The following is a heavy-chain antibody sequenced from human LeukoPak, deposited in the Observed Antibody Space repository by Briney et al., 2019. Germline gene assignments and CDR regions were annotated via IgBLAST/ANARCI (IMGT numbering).Heavy chain of an antibody. D-gene: IGHD6-13*01. CDR2: ISSSRSYT. Sequence: PGGSLRLSCAASGFTVSTNYMTWVRQAPGKGLEWISYISSSRSYTDYADSVKGRFTISRDNTKNILYLQMNSLRVEDTAVYYCAAGTAADYWGLGTLVAVSS. J-gene: IGHJ4*02. V-gene: IGHV3-11*03. CDR1: GFTVSTNY. CDR3: AAGTAADY.